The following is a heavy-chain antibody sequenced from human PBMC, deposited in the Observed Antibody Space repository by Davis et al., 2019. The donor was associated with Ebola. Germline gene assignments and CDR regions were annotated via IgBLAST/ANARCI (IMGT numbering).Heavy chain of an antibody. V-gene: IGHV4-34*01. CDR3: ARDSGSGGFDY. CDR2: INHSGST. Sequence: MPSETLSLTCAVYGGSFSGYYWSWIRQPPGKGLEWIGEINHSGSTNYNPSLKSRVTISVDTSKNQFSLKLSSVTAADTAVYYCARDSGSGGFDYWGQGTLVTVSS. J-gene: IGHJ4*02. D-gene: IGHD1-14*01. CDR1: GGSFSGYY.